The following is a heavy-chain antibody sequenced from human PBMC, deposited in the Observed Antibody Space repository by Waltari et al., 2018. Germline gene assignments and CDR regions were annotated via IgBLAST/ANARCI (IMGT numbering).Heavy chain of an antibody. V-gene: IGHV3-7*01. Sequence: EVQLVESGGGWVQPGGSLRLSCAAAGFTFSCYWMSWVRKVPGKGLGGVANIKQDGSEKYYVDSVKGRFTISRDNAKNSLYLQMNSLRAEDTAVYYCARDSGTPYYDFWSGYSPEYFQHWGQGTLVTVSS. CDR2: IKQDGSEK. CDR3: ARDSGTPYYDFWSGYSPEYFQH. D-gene: IGHD3-3*01. CDR1: GFTFSCYW. J-gene: IGHJ1*01.